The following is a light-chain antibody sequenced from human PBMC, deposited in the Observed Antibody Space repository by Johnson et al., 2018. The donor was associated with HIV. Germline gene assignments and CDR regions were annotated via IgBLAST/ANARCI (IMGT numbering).Light chain of an antibody. CDR1: SSNIGSNY. Sequence: HSVLTQPPSVSAAPGQKVTISCSGDSSNIGSNYVSWYQQFPGTAPKLLIYENNERPSGIPDRFSGSKSGTSATLGITGLQTGDEADYYCGAWDTSLSAGGVFGTGTKLTVL. J-gene: IGLJ1*01. V-gene: IGLV1-51*02. CDR2: ENN. CDR3: GAWDTSLSAGGV.